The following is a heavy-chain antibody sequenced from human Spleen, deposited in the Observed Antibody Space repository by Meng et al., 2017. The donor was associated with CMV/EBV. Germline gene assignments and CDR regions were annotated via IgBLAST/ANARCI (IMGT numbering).Heavy chain of an antibody. D-gene: IGHD3-22*01. CDR3: AREVSHYYDSSGFPSRFDP. J-gene: IGHJ5*02. CDR2: ISPNNGNT. V-gene: IGHV1-18*01. Sequence: SYGITWVRQAPGQGLEWIGWISPNNGNTQYAHRLQGRLNLTTDTSTRTAYMELRSLRSDDTAIYYCAREVSHYYDSSGFPSRFDPWGQGTLVTVSS. CDR1: SYG.